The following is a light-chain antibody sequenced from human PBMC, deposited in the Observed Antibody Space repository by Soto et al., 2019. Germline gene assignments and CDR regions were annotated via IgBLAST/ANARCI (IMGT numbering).Light chain of an antibody. V-gene: IGKV3-15*01. CDR1: QNVGRN. Sequence: VMTQSPAILSVSPVEGATLSCRASQNVGRNFAWYQQKPGQAPRLLIYAASTRATGIPARFSGTGSGTEFTVKLSSPQSEDFALYYCKPYTNWKLTFGGGTKV. CDR3: KPYTNWKLT. CDR2: AAS. J-gene: IGKJ4*02.